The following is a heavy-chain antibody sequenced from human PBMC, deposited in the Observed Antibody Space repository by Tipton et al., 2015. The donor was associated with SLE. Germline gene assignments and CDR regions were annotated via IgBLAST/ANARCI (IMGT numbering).Heavy chain of an antibody. CDR2: IRRGDDAA. D-gene: IGHD2-15*01. Sequence: SLSLSCTTSGITLSQFDMHWVRPAPGKGLEWVSHIRRGDDAAYYADSVKGRFNISRDSAKNSLNLQMHSLKAEDTALYYCARTLCSDGSCWIDAFDIWGLGTMVTVSS. CDR1: GITLSQFD. CDR3: ARTLCSDGSCWIDAFDI. V-gene: IGHV3-48*03. J-gene: IGHJ3*02.